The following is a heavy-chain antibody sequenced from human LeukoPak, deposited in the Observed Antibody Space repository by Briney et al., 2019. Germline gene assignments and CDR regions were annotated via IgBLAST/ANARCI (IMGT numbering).Heavy chain of an antibody. Sequence: ASVKVSCKASGYTFTSYDINWVRQATGQGLEWMGWMNPNSGNTGYAQKFQGRVTITRNTSISTAYMELSSLRSEDTAVYYCARGGSVNSSSSAYYFDYWGQGTLATVSS. CDR3: ARGGSVNSSSSAYYFDY. D-gene: IGHD6-6*01. J-gene: IGHJ4*02. CDR2: MNPNSGNT. V-gene: IGHV1-8*03. CDR1: GYTFTSYD.